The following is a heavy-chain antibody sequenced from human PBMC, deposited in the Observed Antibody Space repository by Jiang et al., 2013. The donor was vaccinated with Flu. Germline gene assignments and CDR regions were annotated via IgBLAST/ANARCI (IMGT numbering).Heavy chain of an antibody. CDR2: IDPSDSYD. J-gene: IGHJ5*02. CDR1: GYRFTSYW. V-gene: IGHV5-10-1*03. CDR3: ARHNGASVDQRSLPGNNWFDP. Sequence: VQLVESGAEVKKPGESLRISCKASGYRFTSYWISWVRQVPGKGLEWMGRIDPSDSYDNYSPSFQGHVNISVDRSIATAYLQWTSLKASDTAIYYCARHNGASVDQRSLPGNNWFDPWGQGTLVTVSS. D-gene: IGHD6-13*01.